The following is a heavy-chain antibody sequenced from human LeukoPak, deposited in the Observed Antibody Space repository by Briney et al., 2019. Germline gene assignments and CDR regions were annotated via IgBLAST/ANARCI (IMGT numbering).Heavy chain of an antibody. CDR2: ISGSGGST. V-gene: IGHV3-23*01. D-gene: IGHD3-22*01. Sequence: GESLRLSCAASGISISSYAMSWVRQAPGKGLEWVSAISGSGGSTYYADSVKGRFTISRDNSKNTLYLQMNSLRAEDTAVYYFAKPDSGYPDYWGQGTLVTVSS. CDR1: GISISSYA. J-gene: IGHJ4*02. CDR3: AKPDSGYPDY.